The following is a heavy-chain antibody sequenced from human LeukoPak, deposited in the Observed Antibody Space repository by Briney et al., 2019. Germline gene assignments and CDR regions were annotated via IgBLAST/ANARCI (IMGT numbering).Heavy chain of an antibody. CDR1: GLTFSSYN. D-gene: IGHD3-9*01. CDR3: ARGLTLLRYFDWLLEGLDY. Sequence: PGGSLKLSCAASGLTFSSYNMNWVRQAPGKGLQWVSYISSSSGTIYYADSVKGRFTISRDNAKNSLYLQMNSLRAEDTAVYYCARGLTLLRYFDWLLEGLDYWGQGTLVTVSS. J-gene: IGHJ4*02. V-gene: IGHV3-48*01. CDR2: ISSSSGTI.